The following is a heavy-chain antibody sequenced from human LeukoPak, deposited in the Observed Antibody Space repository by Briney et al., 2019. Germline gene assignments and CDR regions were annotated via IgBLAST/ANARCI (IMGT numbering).Heavy chain of an antibody. CDR3: ARATVTPGIFDY. V-gene: IGHV4-4*07. CDR1: GCSISSYD. CDR2: IYTSGST. J-gene: IGHJ4*02. D-gene: IGHD4-11*01. Sequence: SETLSLTCTGSGCSISSYDWSWIRQPAGKGLEWIGRIYTSGSTNYNPSLKSRVTMSVDTSKNQFSLKLSSVTAADTAVYYCARATVTPGIFDYWGQGTLVTVSS.